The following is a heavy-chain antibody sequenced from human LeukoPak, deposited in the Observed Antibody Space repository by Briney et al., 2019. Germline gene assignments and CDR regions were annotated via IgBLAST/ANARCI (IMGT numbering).Heavy chain of an antibody. J-gene: IGHJ4*02. CDR2: NPNIGNT. D-gene: IGHD3-22*01. CDR3: ARGAYYYDSSGYNFDY. V-gene: IGHV1-8*01. Sequence: NPNIGNTGYAQKFQGRVTMTRNTSISTAYMELSSLRSEDTAVYYCARGAYYYDSSGYNFDYWGQGTLVTVSS.